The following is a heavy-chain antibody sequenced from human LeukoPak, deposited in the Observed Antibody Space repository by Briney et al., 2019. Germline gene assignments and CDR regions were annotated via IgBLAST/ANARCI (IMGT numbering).Heavy chain of an antibody. V-gene: IGHV1-24*01. D-gene: IGHD3-22*01. CDR3: ATADAHSSGYYYSFPPSYYGMDV. J-gene: IGHJ6*02. CDR1: GYTLTELS. CDR2: FDPEDGET. Sequence: ASVKVSCKVSGYTLTELSMHWVRQAPGKGLEWMGGFDPEDGETIYAQKFQGRVTMTEDTSTDTAYKELSSLRSEDTAVYYCATADAHSSGYYYSFPPSYYGMDVWGQGTTVTVSS.